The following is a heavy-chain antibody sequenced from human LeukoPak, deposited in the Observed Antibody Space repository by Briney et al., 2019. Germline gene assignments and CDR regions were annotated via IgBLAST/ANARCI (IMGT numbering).Heavy chain of an antibody. CDR3: ARDSGSGLDY. J-gene: IGHJ4*02. V-gene: IGHV4-59*12. D-gene: IGHD2-15*01. Sequence: SETLSLTCTVSGGSISSYYWSWIRQSPGKGLEWIGYIYYSGSTNYNPSLKSRVTISVDTSNNKSSLKLSSVTAADTAVYYCARDSGSGLDYWGQGTLVTVSS. CDR1: GGSISSYY. CDR2: IYYSGST.